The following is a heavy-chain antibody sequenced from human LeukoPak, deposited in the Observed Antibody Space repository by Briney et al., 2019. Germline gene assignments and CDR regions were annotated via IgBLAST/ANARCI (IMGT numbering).Heavy chain of an antibody. D-gene: IGHD3-10*01. Sequence: PGGSLRLSCAASGFTFSSYEMNWVRQAPGKGLEWVSYISSSGSTIYYADSVKGRFTISRDNAKNSLYLQMNSLRAEDTAVYYCASRPPSFGEMENWFDPWGQGTLVTVSS. CDR1: GFTFSSYE. J-gene: IGHJ5*02. CDR3: ASRPPSFGEMENWFDP. CDR2: ISSSGSTI. V-gene: IGHV3-48*03.